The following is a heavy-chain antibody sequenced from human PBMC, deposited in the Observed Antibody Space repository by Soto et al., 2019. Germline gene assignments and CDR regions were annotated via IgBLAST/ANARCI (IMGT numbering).Heavy chain of an antibody. V-gene: IGHV3-21*01. CDR2: ISSSSSSI. J-gene: IGHJ4*02. Sequence: GGSLRLSCAASGFTFSSYSMNWVRQAPGKGLEWVSSISSSSSSIYYADSVKGRFTIYRDNAKNSLYLQMNSLRAEDTAVYYCARDAVGDSPDYWGQGTLVTVSS. D-gene: IGHD1-26*01. CDR3: ARDAVGDSPDY. CDR1: GFTFSSYS.